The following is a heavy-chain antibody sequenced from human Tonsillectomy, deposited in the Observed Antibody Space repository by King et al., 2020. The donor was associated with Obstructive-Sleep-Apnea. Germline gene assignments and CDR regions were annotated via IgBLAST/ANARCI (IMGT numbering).Heavy chain of an antibody. Sequence: VQLVESGGGLVQPGGSLRLSCAASGFSVTSRYINWVRQAPGKGLEWVSVIYSSGTTHYADSLKSRLIISRHNSNNTVYLQMNSLRAEDTAVYYCARDRYDYGLDNSTLHYYGMDVWGQGTTVIVS. CDR2: IYSSGTT. CDR1: GFSVTSRY. D-gene: IGHD3-16*01. CDR3: ARDRYDYGLDNSTLHYYGMDV. V-gene: IGHV3-53*04. J-gene: IGHJ6*02.